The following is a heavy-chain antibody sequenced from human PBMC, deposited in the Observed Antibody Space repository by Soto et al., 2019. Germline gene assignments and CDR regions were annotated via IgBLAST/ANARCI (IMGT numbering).Heavy chain of an antibody. J-gene: IGHJ4*02. D-gene: IGHD4-17*01. Sequence: QVQLQESGPGLVKPSQTLSLTCTVSGGSISSGGYYWSWIRQHPGKGLEWIVYLYYSGSTYYNPSLKSRVTVSVDTSKTPFSLKLNSVTAAVTAVYYCARSSPSTVTTSDYWGQGTLGTVSS. V-gene: IGHV4-31*03. CDR3: ARSSPSTVTTSDY. CDR2: LYYSGST. CDR1: GGSISSGGYY.